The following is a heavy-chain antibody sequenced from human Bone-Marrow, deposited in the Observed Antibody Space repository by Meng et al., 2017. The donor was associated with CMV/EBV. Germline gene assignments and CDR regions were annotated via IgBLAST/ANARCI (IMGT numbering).Heavy chain of an antibody. CDR1: GYRFSDHY. Sequence: QVPLVQPGAGVKSPGASVKVSCQTSGYRFSDHYMHWVRQAPGQGLEWMGWIYPNSGGTHYAQKFQDRVTMTRDTSISTVYMELSRLTSDDTAVYYCVRDHNWGPDYWGQGTLVTVSS. V-gene: IGHV1-2*02. J-gene: IGHJ4*02. D-gene: IGHD1-1*01. CDR2: IYPNSGGT. CDR3: VRDHNWGPDY.